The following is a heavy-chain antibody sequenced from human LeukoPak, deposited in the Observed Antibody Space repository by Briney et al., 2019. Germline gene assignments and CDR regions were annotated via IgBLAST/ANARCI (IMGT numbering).Heavy chain of an antibody. CDR1: GGSISSYY. CDR3: ARVVNDGSGSYGAFDI. J-gene: IGHJ3*02. CDR2: IYTSGST. D-gene: IGHD3-10*01. Sequence: ASETLSLTCTVSGGSISSYYWSWIRQPAGKGLEWIGRIYTSGSTNYNPSLKSRVTMSVDTSKNQFSLKLSSVTAADTAVYYCARVVNDGSGSYGAFDIWGQGTMVTVSS. V-gene: IGHV4-4*07.